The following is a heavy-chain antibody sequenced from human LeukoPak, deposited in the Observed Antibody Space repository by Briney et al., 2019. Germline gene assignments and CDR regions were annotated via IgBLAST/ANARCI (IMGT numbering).Heavy chain of an antibody. D-gene: IGHD2-15*01. V-gene: IGHV3-30*18. CDR3: AKGGCSGGSCHYGIDV. CDR2: ISYDGSNK. CDR1: GFTFSSYG. J-gene: IGHJ6*02. Sequence: QPGRSLRLSCAASGFTFSSYGMHWVRQAPGKGLEWVAVISYDGSNKYYADSVKGRFTISRDNSKNTLHLQMNSLRAEDTAVYYCAKGGCSGGSCHYGIDVWGQGTTVTVSS.